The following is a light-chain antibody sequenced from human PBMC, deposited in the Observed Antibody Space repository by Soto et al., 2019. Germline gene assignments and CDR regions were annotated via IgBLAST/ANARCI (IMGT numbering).Light chain of an antibody. Sequence: DIQMTQSPSTLSASVGDRVAITCRASQNINSKLAWYQKKPGKAPKLLISDAYSLESGVPSRFSGSGSGTEFTLTIGGLQPDDFANYFCHQTYSIPQTFGQGTIVEIK. CDR3: HQTYSIPQT. J-gene: IGKJ1*01. CDR2: DAY. CDR1: QNINSK. V-gene: IGKV1-5*01.